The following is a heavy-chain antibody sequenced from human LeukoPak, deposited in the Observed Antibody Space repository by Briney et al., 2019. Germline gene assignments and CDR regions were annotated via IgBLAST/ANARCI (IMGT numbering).Heavy chain of an antibody. J-gene: IGHJ1*01. D-gene: IGHD4-17*01. CDR1: GFTFSSYA. V-gene: IGHV3-30*04. CDR2: ISYDGSNK. Sequence: GGSLRLSCAASGFTFSSYAMHWVRQAPGKGLEWVAVISYDGSNKYYADSVKGRFTISRDNSKNTLYLQMNSLRAEDTAVYYCASSRRDYGDYSRYFQHWGQGTLVTVSS. CDR3: ASSRRDYGDYSRYFQH.